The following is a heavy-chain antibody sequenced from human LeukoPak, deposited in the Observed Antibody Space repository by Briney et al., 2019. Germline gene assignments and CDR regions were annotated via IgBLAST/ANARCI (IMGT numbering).Heavy chain of an antibody. V-gene: IGHV4-39*01. CDR1: GGSISSSSYY. CDR3: ARHAPLGYCSSTSCYSDWFDP. CDR2: IYYSGST. Sequence: SETLSLTCTVSGGSISSSSYYWGWIRQPPGKRLEWIGSIYYSGSTYYNPSLKSRVTISVDTSKNQFSLKLSSVTAADTAVYYCARHAPLGYCSSTSCYSDWFDPWGQGTLVTVSS. D-gene: IGHD2-2*02. J-gene: IGHJ5*02.